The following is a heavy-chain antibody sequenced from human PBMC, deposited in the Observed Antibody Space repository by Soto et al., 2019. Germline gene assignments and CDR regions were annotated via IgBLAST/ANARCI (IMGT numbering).Heavy chain of an antibody. J-gene: IGHJ2*01. D-gene: IGHD1-1*01. V-gene: IGHV1-69*01. CDR3: ARAYLDNGNFDL. CDR1: GGTFRSYV. CDR2: IIPIFGTT. Sequence: QVQLVQSGAEVKKPGSSVKVSCKASGGTFRSYVINWVRQAPGQGLEWMGGIIPIFGTTYYVQKFQDIVTITADESTSTAYMELSSLSSEDTAIYYCARAYLDNGNFDLWGRGTRVTASA.